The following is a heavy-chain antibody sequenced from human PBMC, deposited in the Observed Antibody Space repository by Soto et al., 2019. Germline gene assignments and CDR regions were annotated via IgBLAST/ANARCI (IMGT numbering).Heavy chain of an antibody. D-gene: IGHD2-15*01. CDR3: TRWIEVIRWSFCX. J-gene: IGHJ4*02. CDR1: GFSFGDSA. V-gene: IGHV3-49*04. CDR2: ITSKAYGATT. Sequence: GGSLRLSCTASGFSFGDSAMNWVRQAPGKGLKWVFFITSKAYGATTKYAASVEGRFTSSRDDSKGIAYLQMNSLKTEDTAVYYCTRWIEVIRWSFCXWGQGTLVTVSX.